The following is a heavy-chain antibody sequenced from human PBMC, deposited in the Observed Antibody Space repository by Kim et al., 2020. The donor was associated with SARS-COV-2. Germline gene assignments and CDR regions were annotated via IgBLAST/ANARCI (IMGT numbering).Heavy chain of an antibody. Sequence: SETLSLTCAVYGGSFSGYYWSWIRQPPGKGLEWIGEINHSGSTNYNPSLKSRVTISVDTSKNQFSLKLSSVTAADTAVYYCARWGPNRRDGNFDYWGQGTLVTVSS. J-gene: IGHJ4*02. CDR2: INHSGST. D-gene: IGHD3-16*01. CDR3: ARWGPNRRDGNFDY. V-gene: IGHV4-34*01. CDR1: GGSFSGYY.